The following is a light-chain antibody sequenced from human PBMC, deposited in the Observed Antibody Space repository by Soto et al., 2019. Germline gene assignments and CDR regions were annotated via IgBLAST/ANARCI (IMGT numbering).Light chain of an antibody. J-gene: IGKJ1*01. CDR1: QDIATY. Sequence: DIQMTQSPSSLSASVGNRFTITCQSIQDIATYLNWYQQKPGKAPNLLIYDASNLETGVPSRFSGGGSGTHFTFTISNLQPEDIATYYCQQYDNLPSTWTFGQGTKVDIK. V-gene: IGKV1-33*01. CDR2: DAS. CDR3: QQYDNLPSTWT.